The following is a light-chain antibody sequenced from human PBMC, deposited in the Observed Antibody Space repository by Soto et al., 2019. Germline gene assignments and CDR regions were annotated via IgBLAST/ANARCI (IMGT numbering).Light chain of an antibody. CDR2: GAS. J-gene: IGKJ2*01. V-gene: IGKV3-20*01. Sequence: EIVLTQSPGTLSLSPGERATLSCRASQSVSSSYLAWYQQKPGQAPRLLIYGASSRATGIPDRFSGSGSGTDFTTTISTLEPEDFAVYYCQQYGSSPPNTFGQGTKLEIK. CDR3: QQYGSSPPNT. CDR1: QSVSSSY.